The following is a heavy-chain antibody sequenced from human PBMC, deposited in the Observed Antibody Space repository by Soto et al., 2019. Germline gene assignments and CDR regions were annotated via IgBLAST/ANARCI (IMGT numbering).Heavy chain of an antibody. V-gene: IGHV3-48*04. CDR2: ISSSSKTI. D-gene: IGHD2-2*03. CDR1: GFTFSSYS. J-gene: IGHJ4*02. Sequence: EVQLVESGGGLIQPGGSLRLSCAASGFTFSSYSMNWVRQTPGKGLEWVAYISSSSKTIYYADSVKGRFTISRDNAKNSLYLQMNRLRTGETAVYYCSRAGYCTSTSCYFDLDYWGQATRVTVSS. CDR3: SRAGYCTSTSCYFDLDY.